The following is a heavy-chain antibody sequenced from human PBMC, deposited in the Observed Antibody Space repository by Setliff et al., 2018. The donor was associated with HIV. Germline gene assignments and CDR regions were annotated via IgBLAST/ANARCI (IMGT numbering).Heavy chain of an antibody. CDR1: GFTFSSYV. Sequence: GGSLRLSCAATGFTFSSYVLHWVRQAPGKGLEWVAVMSTDGGIKIYADSVQGRFTISRDNSKNTLFLQMNSLRPEDTAVYYCARDSGDDYSDYYYYGMDVWGQGTTVTVSS. CDR3: ARDSGDDYSDYYYYGMDV. CDR2: MSTDGGIK. V-gene: IGHV3-30*03. J-gene: IGHJ6*02. D-gene: IGHD4-4*01.